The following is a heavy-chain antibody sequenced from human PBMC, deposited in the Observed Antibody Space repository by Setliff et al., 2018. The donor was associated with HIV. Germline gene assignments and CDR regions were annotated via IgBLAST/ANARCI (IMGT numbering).Heavy chain of an antibody. CDR1: GYTFSTYA. CDR2: INAGNGKT. J-gene: IGHJ6*02. Sequence: GASVKVSCKASGYTFSTYAMHWVRQAPGQRLEWMGWINAGNGKTKYSQKFQGRVTIMRDTSASTAYMELSSLRSEDTAVYYCAREQVEFGPPRGMDVWGQGTTVTVSS. V-gene: IGHV1-3*01. D-gene: IGHD3-10*01. CDR3: AREQVEFGPPRGMDV.